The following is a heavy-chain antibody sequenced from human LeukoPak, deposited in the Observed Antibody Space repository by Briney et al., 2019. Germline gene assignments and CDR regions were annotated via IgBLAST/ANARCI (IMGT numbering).Heavy chain of an antibody. CDR1: GGSFSGYY. D-gene: IGHD4-17*01. V-gene: IGHV4-34*01. Sequence: PSETLSLTCAVYGGSFSGYYWTWIRQPPGKGLEWIGEINHSGSTNYNPSLKSRVTISVDTSKNQFPLKLSSVTVADTAVYYCARERPYGDYFDYWGQGTLVTVSS. CDR3: ARERPYGDYFDY. CDR2: INHSGST. J-gene: IGHJ4*02.